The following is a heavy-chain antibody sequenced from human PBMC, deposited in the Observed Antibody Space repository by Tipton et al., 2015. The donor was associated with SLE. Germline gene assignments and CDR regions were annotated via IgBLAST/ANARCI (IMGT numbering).Heavy chain of an antibody. V-gene: IGHV4-59*01. Sequence: TLSLTCTVSGGSISSYYWSWVRQPPGQGLEWIGYIYYSGSTNYNPPPKSRVTISIDTSKNQFPLKLSSVTAADTAVYYCATTVASYFDYWGLGTRVIVSS. CDR1: GGSISSYY. J-gene: IGHJ4*02. CDR2: IYYSGST. D-gene: IGHD4-23*01. CDR3: ATTVASYFDY.